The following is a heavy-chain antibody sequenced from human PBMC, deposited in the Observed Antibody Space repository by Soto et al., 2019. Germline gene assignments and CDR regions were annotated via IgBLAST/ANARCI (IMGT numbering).Heavy chain of an antibody. V-gene: IGHV4-34*01. J-gene: IGHJ4*02. CDR3: ARDKITGLFDY. D-gene: IGHD2-8*02. Sequence: SETLSLTCAVYGGSFSGYYWTWIRQPPGTGLEWIGEINHSGSTNYNPSLKSRVTISVDTTKNQFSLKLTSVTAADTAVYYCARDKITGLFDYWGQGTLVTSPQ. CDR2: INHSGST. CDR1: GGSFSGYY.